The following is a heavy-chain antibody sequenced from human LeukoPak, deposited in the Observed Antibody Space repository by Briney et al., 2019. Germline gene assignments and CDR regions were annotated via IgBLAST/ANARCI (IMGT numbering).Heavy chain of an antibody. D-gene: IGHD1-26*01. J-gene: IGHJ4*02. CDR3: AKDILGVGATIDY. Sequence: GGSLRLSCAASGFTFSSYAMSWVRQAPGKGLEWVSAISGSGSGGSTYYGDSVKGRFTISRDNSKNTLYLQMNSLRAEDAAVYYCAKDILGVGATIDYWGQGTLVTVSS. CDR2: ISGSGSGGST. CDR1: GFTFSSYA. V-gene: IGHV3-23*01.